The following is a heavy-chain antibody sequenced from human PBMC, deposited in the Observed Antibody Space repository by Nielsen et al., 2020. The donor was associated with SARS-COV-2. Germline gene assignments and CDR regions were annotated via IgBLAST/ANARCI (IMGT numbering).Heavy chain of an antibody. V-gene: IGHV3-53*04. Sequence: WIRQPPGKGLEWVSVIYGDSDTYYADSTYYADSVKGRFTISRHNSKNTLYLQMNSLRVEDTAVYYCARDEGLTAMADAFDIWGQGTMVTVSS. CDR2: IYGDSDT. D-gene: IGHD5-18*01. CDR3: ARDEGLTAMADAFDI. J-gene: IGHJ3*02.